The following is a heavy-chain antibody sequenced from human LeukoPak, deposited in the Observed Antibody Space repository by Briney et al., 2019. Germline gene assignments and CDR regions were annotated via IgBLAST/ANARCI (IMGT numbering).Heavy chain of an antibody. CDR3: ARDLGMADFDY. CDR2: VYDTDTT. Sequence: SETLSLTCSVSGGSIISYYWTWIRQPPGKGLEWIGYVYDTDTTNHNPSLQSRVTISLDTSNYQFSLTLTSITAADTAVYFCARDLGMADFDYWGQGTLVTVSS. J-gene: IGHJ4*02. V-gene: IGHV4-59*01. D-gene: IGHD6-13*01. CDR1: GGSIISYY.